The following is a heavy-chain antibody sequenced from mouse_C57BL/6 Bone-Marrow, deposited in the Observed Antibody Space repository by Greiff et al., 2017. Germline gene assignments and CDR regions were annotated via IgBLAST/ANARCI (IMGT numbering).Heavy chain of an antibody. V-gene: IGHV14-4*01. J-gene: IGHJ3*01. Sequence: EVQLQQSGAELVRPGASVKLSCTASGFNIKDDYMHWVKQRPEQGLEWIGWIDPENGDTEYASKFQGKATITADTSSNTAYLQLSSLTSEDTAVYYCTKGHWGYGSSPWFAYWGQGTLVTVSA. CDR2: IDPENGDT. CDR3: TKGHWGYGSSPWFAY. CDR1: GFNIKDDY. D-gene: IGHD1-1*01.